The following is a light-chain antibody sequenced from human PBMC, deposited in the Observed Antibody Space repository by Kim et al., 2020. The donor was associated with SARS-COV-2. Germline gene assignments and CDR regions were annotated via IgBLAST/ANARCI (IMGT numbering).Light chain of an antibody. CDR1: SSDIGGYNY. Sequence: QSVLTQPASVSGSPGQSITISCTGTSSDIGGYNYVSWYQKHPGKAPKVMIYDVSNRPSGISNRFSGSKSGNTASLTISGIQAEDEADYYCSSYTSSSTHVVFGGGTRLTVL. V-gene: IGLV2-14*03. J-gene: IGLJ2*01. CDR3: SSYTSSSTHVV. CDR2: DVS.